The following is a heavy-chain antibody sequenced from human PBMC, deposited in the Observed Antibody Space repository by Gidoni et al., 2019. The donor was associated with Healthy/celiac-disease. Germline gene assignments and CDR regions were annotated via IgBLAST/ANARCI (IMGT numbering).Heavy chain of an antibody. V-gene: IGHV3-64D*09. D-gene: IGHD2-2*01. CDR2: ISSNGGST. CDR3: VTSDPAAIRERAGPLDV. Sequence: EVQLVESGGGLVQPGGSLRLSCSASGFTFSSYAMHWVRQAPGKGLEYVSAISSNGGSTYYADSVKGRFTISRDNSKNTLYLQMSSLRAEDTAVYYCVTSDPAAIRERAGPLDVWGKGTTVTVSS. CDR1: GFTFSSYA. J-gene: IGHJ6*04.